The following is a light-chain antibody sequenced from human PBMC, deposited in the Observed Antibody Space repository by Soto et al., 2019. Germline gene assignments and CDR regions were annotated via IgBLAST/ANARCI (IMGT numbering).Light chain of an antibody. CDR2: GSS. Sequence: DIQMTQSPSPLSASVGDRVTITCRASQTISSWLAWYQQKPGKAPKLLIFGSSSLQSGVPSRFSGSGSGTEVILTISSLHPDDFASSCCHNYCGMWTFGQGTKVDIK. V-gene: IGKV1-5*01. CDR1: QTISSW. CDR3: HNYCGMWT. J-gene: IGKJ1*01.